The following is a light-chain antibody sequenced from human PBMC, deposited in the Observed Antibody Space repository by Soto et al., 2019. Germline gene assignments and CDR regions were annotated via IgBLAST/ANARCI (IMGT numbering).Light chain of an antibody. CDR2: GAS. Sequence: EIVLTQSPGTLSLSPGERATLSCRASHSISSNYLVWYQQKPGQAPRLLIYGASARATGIPDRFSGSGSGTDFTLTISRLEPEDFAVYYCQQYGSSSWTFGQGTKVEIK. V-gene: IGKV3-20*01. CDR3: QQYGSSSWT. CDR1: HSISSNY. J-gene: IGKJ1*01.